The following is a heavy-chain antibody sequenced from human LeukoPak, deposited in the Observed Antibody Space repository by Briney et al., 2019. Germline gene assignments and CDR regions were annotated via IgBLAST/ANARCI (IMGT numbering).Heavy chain of an antibody. Sequence: GGSLRLSCAASGFTVSSNYMSWVRQAPGKGLEWVSAINSGGSTYYADSVKGRFTISRDNSKNTLYLQMNSLRAEDTAVYYCAREGELYYYDTRQRSGAFDIWGQGTMVTVSS. CDR1: GFTVSSNY. D-gene: IGHD3-22*01. CDR3: AREGELYYYDTRQRSGAFDI. V-gene: IGHV3-66*01. CDR2: INSGGST. J-gene: IGHJ3*02.